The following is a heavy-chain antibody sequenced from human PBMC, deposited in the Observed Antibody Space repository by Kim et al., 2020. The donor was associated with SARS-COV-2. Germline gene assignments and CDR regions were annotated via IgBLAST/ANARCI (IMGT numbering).Heavy chain of an antibody. J-gene: IGHJ4*02. V-gene: IGHV3-74*01. CDR1: GFTFSNYL. D-gene: IGHD1-7*01. CDR2: VSTDGSRT. CDR3: ARDNWNSIDY. Sequence: GGSLRLSCAASGFTFSNYLMNWVRQAPGKGLVWVSRVSTDGSRTNYADSVNGRFTISIDNAKNTVYLQMNSLRAEDTAVYYCARDNWNSIDYCGQGTLVT.